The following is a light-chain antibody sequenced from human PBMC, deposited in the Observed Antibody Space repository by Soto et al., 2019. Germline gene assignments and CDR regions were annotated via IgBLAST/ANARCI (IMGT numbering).Light chain of an antibody. Sequence: EIVLTQSPGTLSLSPGERATLSCRASQSVSSSHLAWYQQKPGQAPRLLIYGASSRATGIPDRFSGSGSGTDFTLTISSLEPEDFAVYYCQQYGSSPYTFGRGTKVEIK. V-gene: IGKV3-20*01. CDR1: QSVSSSH. J-gene: IGKJ2*01. CDR2: GAS. CDR3: QQYGSSPYT.